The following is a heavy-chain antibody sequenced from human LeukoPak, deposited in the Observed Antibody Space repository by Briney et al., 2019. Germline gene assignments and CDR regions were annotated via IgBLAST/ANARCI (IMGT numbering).Heavy chain of an antibody. V-gene: IGHV4-4*07. CDR3: ARDAVTSLDAFDI. CDR2: IYTSGST. J-gene: IGHJ3*02. D-gene: IGHD2-2*01. Sequence: SETLSLTCAVYGGSFSGYYWSWIRQPAGKGLEWIGRIYTSGSTNYNPSLKSRVTVSVDTSKNQFSLKLSSVTAADTAVYYCARDAVTSLDAFDIWGQGTMVTVSS. CDR1: GGSFSGYY.